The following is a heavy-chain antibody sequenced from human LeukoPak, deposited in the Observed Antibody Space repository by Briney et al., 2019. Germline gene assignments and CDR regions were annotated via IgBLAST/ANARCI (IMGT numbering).Heavy chain of an antibody. V-gene: IGHV4-59*01. CDR1: GGSISSYY. Sequence: GSGPGLVKPSETLSLTCTVSGGSISSYYWSWIRQPPGKGLEWIGYIYYSGSTNYNPSLKSRVTISVDTSKNQFSLKLSSVTAADTAVYYCARKYSGYHNNWFDPWGQGTLVTVSS. J-gene: IGHJ5*02. CDR2: IYYSGST. CDR3: ARKYSGYHNNWFDP. D-gene: IGHD5-12*01.